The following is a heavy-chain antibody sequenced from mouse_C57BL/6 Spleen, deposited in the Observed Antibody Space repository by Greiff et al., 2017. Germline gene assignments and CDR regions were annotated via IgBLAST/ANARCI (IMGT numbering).Heavy chain of an antibody. CDR2: INPSSGYT. CDR1: GYTFTSYT. J-gene: IGHJ2*01. V-gene: IGHV1-4*01. Sequence: QVQLKQSGAELARPGASVKMSCKASGYTFTSYTMHWVKQRPGQGLEWIGYINPSSGYTKYNQKFKDKATLTADKSSSTAYMQLSSLTSEDSAVYYCARWLLRGYFDYWGQGTTLTVSS. CDR3: ARWLLRGYFDY. D-gene: IGHD2-3*01.